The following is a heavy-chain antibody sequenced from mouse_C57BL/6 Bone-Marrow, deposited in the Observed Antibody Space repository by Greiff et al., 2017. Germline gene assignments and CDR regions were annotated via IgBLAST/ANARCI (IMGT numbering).Heavy chain of an antibody. V-gene: IGHV1-50*01. CDR3: ASETYYTHFDY. CDR2: IDPSDSYT. CDR1: GYTFTSYW. Sequence: QVQLQQPGAELVKPGASVKLSCKASGYTFTSYWMQWVKQRPGQGLEWIGEIDPSDSYTNYNQKFKGKATLTVDTSSSTAYMQLSSLTSEDSSVYYCASETYYTHFDYRGQNATLTVSS. D-gene: IGHD2-12*01. J-gene: IGHJ2*01.